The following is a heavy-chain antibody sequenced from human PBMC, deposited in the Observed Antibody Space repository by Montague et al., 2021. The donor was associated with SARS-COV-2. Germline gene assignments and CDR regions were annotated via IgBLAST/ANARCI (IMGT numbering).Heavy chain of an antibody. Sequence: SETLSLTCAVSGVSFTDYYWAWIRQPPGKGLEWIAEIHHSGTANYNPSLKSRVTISIDTPKNQFSLNVVSVTAADTAVYYCVNGGQYNYERGGGWGQGTMVTVSS. CDR1: GVSFTDYY. CDR2: IHHSGTA. D-gene: IGHD3-16*01. CDR3: VNGGQYNYERGGG. J-gene: IGHJ4*02. V-gene: IGHV4-34*01.